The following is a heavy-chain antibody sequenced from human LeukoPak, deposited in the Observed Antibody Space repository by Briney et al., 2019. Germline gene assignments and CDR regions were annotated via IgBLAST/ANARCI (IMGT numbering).Heavy chain of an antibody. CDR1: GFTFSNYG. D-gene: IGHD2-21*02. V-gene: IGHV3-30*02. CDR2: IRFDGSDK. J-gene: IGHJ4*02. Sequence: PGGSLXLSCAASGFTFSNYGIHWVRQAPGKGLEWVTFIRFDGSDKYYANSVKGRFTISRDNAKDSLYLQMNSLRAEDTAVYFCARDGTKAYCGGDCRAHDCWGQGTLVTVSS. CDR3: ARDGTKAYCGGDCRAHDC.